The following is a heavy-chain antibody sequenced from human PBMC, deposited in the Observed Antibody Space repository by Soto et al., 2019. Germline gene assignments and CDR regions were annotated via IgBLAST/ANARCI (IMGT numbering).Heavy chain of an antibody. Sequence: QVQLVQSGAEVKKPGSSVKVSCKASGGTFSSYAISWVRQAPGQGLEWMGGIIPIFGTANYAQKFQGRVTITADESTITAYMELSSLRSEDTAVYYCATYDYYDSSCYYYYFDYWGQGTLVTVSS. V-gene: IGHV1-69*01. CDR1: GGTFSSYA. CDR3: ATYDYYDSSCYYYYFDY. CDR2: IIPIFGTA. J-gene: IGHJ4*02. D-gene: IGHD3-22*01.